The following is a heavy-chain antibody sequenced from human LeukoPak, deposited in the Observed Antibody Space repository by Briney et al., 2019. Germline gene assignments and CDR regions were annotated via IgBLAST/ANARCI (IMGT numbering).Heavy chain of an antibody. CDR1: GFTFNNAW. Sequence: TGGSLRLSCAASGFTFNNAWMNWVRQAPGKGLEWVGRIKSKTGGETTDYAAPVKGRFAISREDSKNTLYLQMNSLKTEDTAVYYCTTATGSGSYYMGFDYWGQGTLVTVSS. V-gene: IGHV3-15*07. J-gene: IGHJ4*02. CDR2: IKSKTGGETT. D-gene: IGHD3-10*01. CDR3: TTATGSGSYYMGFDY.